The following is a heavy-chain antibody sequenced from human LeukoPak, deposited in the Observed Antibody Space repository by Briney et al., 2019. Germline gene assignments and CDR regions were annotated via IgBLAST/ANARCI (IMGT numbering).Heavy chain of an antibody. V-gene: IGHV3-30*02. Sequence: GGSLRLSCAASGFTFSSYGMHWVRQAPGKGLEWVAFIRYDGSNKYYADSVKGRFTISRDNSKYTLYLQMNSLRAEDTAVYYCAKDLALVGARNFDYWGQGTLVTVSS. J-gene: IGHJ4*02. CDR2: IRYDGSNK. CDR1: GFTFSSYG. CDR3: AKDLALVGARNFDY. D-gene: IGHD1-26*01.